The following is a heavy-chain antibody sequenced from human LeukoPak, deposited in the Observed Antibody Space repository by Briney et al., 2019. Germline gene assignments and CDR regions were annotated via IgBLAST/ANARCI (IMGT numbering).Heavy chain of an antibody. Sequence: GGSLRLSCAASGLTFSNFAMSWVRQAPGKGLEWVSAISGSGDTTYFADSVKGRFTISRDNFKNTLYVQMNSLRVEDTAVYYCAKGHSAHGTGFDCWGQGTPVIVSS. CDR2: ISGSGDTT. J-gene: IGHJ4*02. CDR3: AKGHSAHGTGFDC. CDR1: GLTFSNFA. D-gene: IGHD1-1*01. V-gene: IGHV3-23*01.